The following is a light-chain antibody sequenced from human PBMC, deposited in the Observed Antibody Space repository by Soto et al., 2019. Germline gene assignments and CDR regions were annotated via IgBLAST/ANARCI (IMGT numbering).Light chain of an antibody. CDR1: QSFGGSY. CDR2: GAS. J-gene: IGKJ1*01. Sequence: EIVLTQSPGTLSLSPGERASLSCRASQSFGGSYLAWYQQKPGQAPRLLIYGASTRATGIPDRFSGSGSGTNFTLTVSRLEPEDFAVYYCQQYGTSPWTFGQGTKVDIK. CDR3: QQYGTSPWT. V-gene: IGKV3-20*01.